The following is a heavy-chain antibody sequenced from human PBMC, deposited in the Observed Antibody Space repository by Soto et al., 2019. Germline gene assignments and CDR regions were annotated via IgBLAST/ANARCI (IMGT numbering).Heavy chain of an antibody. V-gene: IGHV2-5*01. D-gene: IGHD6-19*01. J-gene: IGHJ4*02. CDR1: GFSLCTSGVG. CDR3: AHSSSGLSYYFDY. CDR2: IYWNDDK. Sequence: QITLKESGPTLVKPTQTLTLTCPFSGFSLCTSGVGVGWIRQPPGKALEGLALIYWNDDKRYSPSLTSSLTITMYTTKNQVVLTITNMDPVDTATYYCAHSSSGLSYYFDYWGQGTLVTVSS.